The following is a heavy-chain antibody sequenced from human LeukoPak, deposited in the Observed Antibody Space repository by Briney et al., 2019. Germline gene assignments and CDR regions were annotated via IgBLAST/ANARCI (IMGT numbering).Heavy chain of an antibody. V-gene: IGHV3-23*01. CDR3: AKGAYDYIEIAYFDY. D-gene: IGHD5-12*01. J-gene: IGHJ4*02. CDR2: IIGSSGST. CDR1: GFSFNNYA. Sequence: GSLRLSCVASGFSFNNYAMNWVRQAPGKGLEWVSLIIGSSGSTFYADSVKGRFTISRDKSKNTLYLQMNSLRAEDTAVYYCAKGAYDYIEIAYFDYWGQGSLVTVSS.